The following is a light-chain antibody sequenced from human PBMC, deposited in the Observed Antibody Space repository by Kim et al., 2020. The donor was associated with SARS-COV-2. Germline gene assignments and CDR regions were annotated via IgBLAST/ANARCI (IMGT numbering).Light chain of an antibody. CDR2: GAS. CDR3: QQYSSSPYT. Sequence: LSPGERVTLSCRASETVGTSFLAWYQQKPGQAPRLLISGASSRATGIPDRFSGSGSGTDFTLIISRLEPEDFAVYYCQQYSSSPYTFGQGTKLEIK. V-gene: IGKV3-20*01. CDR1: ETVGTSF. J-gene: IGKJ2*01.